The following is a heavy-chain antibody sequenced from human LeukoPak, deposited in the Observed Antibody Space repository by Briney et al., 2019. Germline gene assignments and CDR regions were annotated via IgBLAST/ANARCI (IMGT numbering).Heavy chain of an antibody. CDR1: GVSISSSNSY. V-gene: IGHV4-39*01. D-gene: IGHD3-16*01. Sequence: SETLSLTCTVSGVSISSSNSYWGWIRQPPGKGLEWIGSIYYTGSTYYNPSLKSRVTISVDTSKNQFSLKLSSVTAADTAVYYCARHTSGSKKRGYFDYWGQGTLVTVSS. CDR3: ARHTSGSKKRGYFDY. CDR2: IYYTGST. J-gene: IGHJ4*02.